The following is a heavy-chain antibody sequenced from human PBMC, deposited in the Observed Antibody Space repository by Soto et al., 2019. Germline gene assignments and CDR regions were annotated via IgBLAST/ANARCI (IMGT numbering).Heavy chain of an antibody. CDR2: LHYSGST. Sequence: QVQLQESGPGLVKPSEALSLTCTVSGGSVNSDSYYWTWIRQPPGKRLEWIGSLHYSGSTNYNPSLKSRGTISVDTSKNQFSLKLSSVTAAEMAVYFCARESRDLSTAGGLHVWGQGTTVTVSS. CDR3: ARESRDLSTAGGLHV. V-gene: IGHV4-61*01. J-gene: IGHJ6*02. CDR1: GGSVNSDSYY. D-gene: IGHD2-2*01.